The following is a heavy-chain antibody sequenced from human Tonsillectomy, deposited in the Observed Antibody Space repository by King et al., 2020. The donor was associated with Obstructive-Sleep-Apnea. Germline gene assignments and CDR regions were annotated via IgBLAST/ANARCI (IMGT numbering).Heavy chain of an antibody. J-gene: IGHJ4*02. Sequence: QLVQSGGGLVKPGGSLRLSCAASGFTFSDYYMSWIRQAPGKGLEWVSYISSSGSTIYYADSVKGRFTISRDNAKNTLYLQMNSLRAEDTAVYYCARPASSGWYTIDYWGQGTLVTVSS. V-gene: IGHV3-11*01. CDR3: ARPASSGWYTIDY. CDR2: ISSSGSTI. D-gene: IGHD6-19*01. CDR1: GFTFSDYY.